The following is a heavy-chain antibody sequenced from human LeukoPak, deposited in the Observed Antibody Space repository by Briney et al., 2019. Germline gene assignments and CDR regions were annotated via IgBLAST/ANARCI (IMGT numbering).Heavy chain of an antibody. D-gene: IGHD1-1*01. Sequence: GGSLRLSCAASGFTFSSYSMSWVRQAPGKGLEWVSSISGSGGRIDYADSVKGRFTISRDDSKNTLSLQMNGLTAEDTAVYYCAKNPRLEGWIYFDSWGQGILVTVSS. CDR3: AKNPRLEGWIYFDS. CDR2: ISGSGGRI. CDR1: GFTFSSYS. V-gene: IGHV3-23*01. J-gene: IGHJ4*02.